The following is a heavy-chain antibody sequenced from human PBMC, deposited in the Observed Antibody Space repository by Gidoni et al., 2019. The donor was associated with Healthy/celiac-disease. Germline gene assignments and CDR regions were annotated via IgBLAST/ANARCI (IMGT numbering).Heavy chain of an antibody. CDR1: GGSISSYY. D-gene: IGHD3-16*01. CDR2: IYYSGST. V-gene: IGHV4-59*01. Sequence: QVQLQESGPGLVKPSETLSLTCPVSGGSISSYYWSWIRQPPGKGLEWIGYIYYSGSTNYNPSLKSRVTISVDTSKNQFSLKLSSVTAADTAVYYCARGDEGGESWGQGTLVTVSS. J-gene: IGHJ4*02. CDR3: ARGDEGGES.